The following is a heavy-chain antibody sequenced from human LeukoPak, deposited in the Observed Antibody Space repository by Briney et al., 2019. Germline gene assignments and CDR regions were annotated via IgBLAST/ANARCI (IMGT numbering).Heavy chain of an antibody. CDR2: IIPILDIA. D-gene: IGHD3-16*02. CDR3: ARGRLVLGELSCHHFDS. V-gene: IGHV1-69*04. J-gene: IGHJ4*02. Sequence: SVKVSCKASGGTFNSYAFSWVRQAPGQGLGWMGRIIPILDIADYAQKFQGRVTISADKSTSTVYIELSSLRSEDTAVYFCARGRLVLGELSCHHFDSWGQGTLVTVCS. CDR1: GGTFNSYA.